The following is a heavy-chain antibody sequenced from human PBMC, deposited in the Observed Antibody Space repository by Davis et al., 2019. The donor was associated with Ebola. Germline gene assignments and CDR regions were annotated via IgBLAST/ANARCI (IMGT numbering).Heavy chain of an antibody. CDR1: GGSISSYY. CDR3: ARLSSSVAGLY. J-gene: IGHJ4*02. Sequence: GSLRLSCTVSGGSISSYYWSWIRQPPGKGLEWIGYIYYSGSTYYTPSLKSRVIISVDTSRKQFSLNLSSVTAADTAIYYCARLSSSVAGLYWGQGILVTVSS. D-gene: IGHD6-19*01. V-gene: IGHV4-59*08. CDR2: IYYSGST.